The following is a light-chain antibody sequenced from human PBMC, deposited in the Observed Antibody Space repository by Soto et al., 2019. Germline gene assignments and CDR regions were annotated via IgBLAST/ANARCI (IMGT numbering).Light chain of an antibody. CDR1: QSVRSSY. V-gene: IGKV3D-20*01. J-gene: IGKJ4*01. CDR3: QQYDISAPLS. Sequence: EIVLTQSPATLSLSPGDRATLSCGASQSVRSSYVAWYQQKAGLAPRLLIYGGSSRASGIPDRFSGSGSETAFTLTIGRLEPDDFAVCYGQQYDISAPLSFGGKPKVEMK. CDR2: GGS.